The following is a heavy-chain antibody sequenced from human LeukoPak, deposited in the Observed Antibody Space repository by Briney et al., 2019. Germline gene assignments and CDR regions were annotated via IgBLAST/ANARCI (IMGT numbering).Heavy chain of an antibody. J-gene: IGHJ4*02. D-gene: IGHD3-3*01. CDR3: ARHRGAITIFGVVIID. Sequence: PSETLSLTCAVSGYSISSGYYWGWIRQPPGKGLEWIGSIYHSGSTYYNLSLKSRVTISVDTSKNQFSLKLSSVTAADTAVYYCARHRGAITIFGVVIIDWGQGTLVAVSS. CDR1: GYSISSGYY. CDR2: IYHSGST. V-gene: IGHV4-38-2*01.